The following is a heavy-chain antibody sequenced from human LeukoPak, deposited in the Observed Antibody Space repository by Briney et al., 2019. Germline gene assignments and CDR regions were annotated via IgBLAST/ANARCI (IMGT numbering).Heavy chain of an antibody. CDR1: GFTFSTYS. V-gene: IGHV3-21*01. CDR3: ARGGSTSSSSLFHH. Sequence: GGSLRLSCAASGFTFSTYSMNWVRQVPGKGLEWVSSISGSSSFIYYADSVKGRFTISRDNAKNSLYLQMNSLRAEDTAVYYCARGGSTSSSSLFHHWGQGTLVTVSS. CDR2: ISGSSSFI. D-gene: IGHD6-6*01. J-gene: IGHJ1*01.